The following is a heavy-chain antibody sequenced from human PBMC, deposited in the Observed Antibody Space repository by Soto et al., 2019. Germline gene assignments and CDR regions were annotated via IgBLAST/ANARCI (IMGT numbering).Heavy chain of an antibody. J-gene: IGHJ3*02. CDR1: GGSISSGGYY. V-gene: IGHV4-31*03. CDR3: ARDQGDEYYDSSGYPHDAFDI. CDR2: IYYSGST. Sequence: SETLSLTCTVSGGSISSGGYYWSWIRQHPGKGLEWIGYIYYSGSTYYNPSLKSRVTISVDTSKNQLSLKLSSVTAAATAVYYCARDQGDEYYDSSGYPHDAFDIWGQWTMVTVPS. D-gene: IGHD3-22*01.